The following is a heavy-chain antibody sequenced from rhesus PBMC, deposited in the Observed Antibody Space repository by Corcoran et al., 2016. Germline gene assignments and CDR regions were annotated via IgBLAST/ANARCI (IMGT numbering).Heavy chain of an antibody. Sequence: VQLPESGPGLVKPSETLSLPGAVSGGFVSNSHWWRWILQPPGTGLEWIGYIIGSSGSTYYNPSRNSRGTISTDTSKNQFSRKLSSVTAADTAVYYCARASNYYGLDSWGQGVVVTVSS. CDR1: GGFVSNSHW. V-gene: IGHV4-65*01. CDR3: ARASNYYGLDS. J-gene: IGHJ6*01. CDR2: IIGSSGST.